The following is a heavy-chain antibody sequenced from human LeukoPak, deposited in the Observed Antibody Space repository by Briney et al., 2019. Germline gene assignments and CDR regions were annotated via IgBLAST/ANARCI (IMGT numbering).Heavy chain of an antibody. D-gene: IGHD6-13*01. CDR2: IYHSGST. J-gene: IGHJ4*02. V-gene: IGHV4-34*01. CDR1: GGSFSGYY. Sequence: PSETLSLTCAVYGGSFSGYYWSWIRQPPGKGLEWIGSIYHSGSTYYNPSLKSRVTISVDTSKNQFSLKLSSVTAADTAVYYCARTPSGYSSSWYFDYWGQGTLVTVSS. CDR3: ARTPSGYSSSWYFDY.